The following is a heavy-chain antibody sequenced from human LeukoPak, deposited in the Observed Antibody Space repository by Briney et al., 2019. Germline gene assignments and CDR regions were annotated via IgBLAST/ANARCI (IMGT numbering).Heavy chain of an antibody. CDR1: GGSISSYY. CDR3: AREAPTSSSGPTIYYFDY. D-gene: IGHD3-22*01. CDR2: IYYSGST. Sequence: SETLSLTCTVSGGSISSYYWSWIRQPPGKGLEWIGYIYYSGSTNYNPSLKSRVTISVDTSKNQFSLKLSSVTAADTAVYYCAREAPTSSSGPTIYYFDYWGQGTLVTVSS. J-gene: IGHJ4*02. V-gene: IGHV4-59*01.